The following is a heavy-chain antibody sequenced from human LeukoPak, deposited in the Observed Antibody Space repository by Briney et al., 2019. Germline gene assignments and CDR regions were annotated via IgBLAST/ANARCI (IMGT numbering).Heavy chain of an antibody. Sequence: KLQGRVTMTTDTSTSTAYMELRSLRSDDTAVYYCARVSMVWDAFDIWGQGTMVTDSS. D-gene: IGHD2-8*01. J-gene: IGHJ3*02. CDR3: ARVSMVWDAFDI. V-gene: IGHV1-18*01.